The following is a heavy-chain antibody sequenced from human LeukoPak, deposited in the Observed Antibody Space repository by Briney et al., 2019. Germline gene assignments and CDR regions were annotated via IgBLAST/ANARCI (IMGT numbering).Heavy chain of an antibody. D-gene: IGHD5-24*01. CDR1: GYTFTDYY. Sequence: ATVKISCKASGYTFTDYYMHWVQQAPGKGLEWVGRVDPEDGETIYAENFQGRVTITADMSTDTAYTELSSLRSEDTAVYYCAISPSPRDGVRHYWGQGTLVTVSS. J-gene: IGHJ4*02. CDR2: VDPEDGET. V-gene: IGHV1-69-2*01. CDR3: AISPSPRDGVRHY.